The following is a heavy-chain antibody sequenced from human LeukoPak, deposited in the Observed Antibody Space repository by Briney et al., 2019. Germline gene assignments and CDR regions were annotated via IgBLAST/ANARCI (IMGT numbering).Heavy chain of an antibody. CDR2: INWNGGST. J-gene: IGHJ4*02. V-gene: IGHV3-20*04. CDR1: GFTFDDYG. Sequence: GGSLRLSCAASGFTFDDYGMGWVRQAPGKGLEWVSGINWNGGSTGYADSVKGRFTISRDNAKNSLYLQMTSLRAEDTALYYCARDSSGWYASFDYWGQGTLVTVSS. CDR3: ARDSSGWYASFDY. D-gene: IGHD6-19*01.